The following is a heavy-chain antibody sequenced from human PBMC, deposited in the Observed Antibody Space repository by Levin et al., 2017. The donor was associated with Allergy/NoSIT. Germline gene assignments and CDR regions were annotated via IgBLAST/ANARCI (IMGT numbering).Heavy chain of an antibody. D-gene: IGHD3-22*01. J-gene: IGHJ6*02. CDR1: GFTFSSYG. Sequence: GGSLRLSCAASGFTFSSYGMHWVRQAPGKGLEWVAVIWYDGSNKYYADSVKGRFTISRDNSKNTLYLQMNSLRAEDTAVYYCARDAYYYDSSGYLAYYYGMDVWGQGTTVTVSS. CDR2: IWYDGSNK. CDR3: ARDAYYYDSSGYLAYYYGMDV. V-gene: IGHV3-33*01.